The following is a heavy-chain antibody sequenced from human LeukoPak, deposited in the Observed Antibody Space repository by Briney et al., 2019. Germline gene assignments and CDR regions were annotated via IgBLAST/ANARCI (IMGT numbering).Heavy chain of an antibody. J-gene: IGHJ4*02. CDR2: IIPIFVTA. CDR3: ARVEFGELLDY. Sequence: WMGGIIPIFVTANYAQKFQGRVTITADESTSTAYMELRSLRSDDTAVYYCARVEFGELLDYWGQGTLVTVSS. V-gene: IGHV1-69*01. D-gene: IGHD3-10*01.